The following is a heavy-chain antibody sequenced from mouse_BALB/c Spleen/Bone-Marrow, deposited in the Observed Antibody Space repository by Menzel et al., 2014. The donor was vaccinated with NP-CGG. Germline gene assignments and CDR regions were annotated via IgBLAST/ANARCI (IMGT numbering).Heavy chain of an antibody. Sequence: EVQLQESGPGLVKPSQSLSLTCTVTGYSITSDYAWNWIRQFPGNKLEWMGYISYSGSTSYNPSLKSRISITRDTSKNQFFLRLSSVTTEDTATYYCTHWAYYYAMDYWSQGTSVTISS. V-gene: IGHV3-2*02. CDR3: THWAYYYAMDY. CDR1: GYSITSDYA. CDR2: ISYSGST. D-gene: IGHD4-1*01. J-gene: IGHJ4*01.